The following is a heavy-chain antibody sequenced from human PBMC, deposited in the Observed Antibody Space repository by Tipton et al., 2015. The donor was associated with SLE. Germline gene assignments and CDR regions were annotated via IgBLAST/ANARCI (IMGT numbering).Heavy chain of an antibody. CDR2: IYYTGNI. CDR1: IGSLNNYY. J-gene: IGHJ4*02. Sequence: TLSLTCIVSIGSLNNYYWSWIRQPPGKGLEWIGNIYYTGNINYSPSLKSRVSMSVDTSKNRFSLKLKTVTAADTAVYYCARHGYSDYGIDYWGQGTLVTVSS. CDR3: ARHGYSDYGIDY. D-gene: IGHD4-11*01. V-gene: IGHV4-59*01.